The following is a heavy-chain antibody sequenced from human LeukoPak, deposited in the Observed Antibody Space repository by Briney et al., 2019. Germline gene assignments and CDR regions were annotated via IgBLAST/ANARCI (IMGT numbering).Heavy chain of an antibody. D-gene: IGHD2-15*01. CDR3: VRQDCSGGACYLDF. V-gene: IGHV3-30*03. CDR1: GFTFSSYG. J-gene: IGHJ4*02. CDR2: ISYHGSDQ. Sequence: GGSLRLSCAASGFTFSSYGMHWVRQAPGKGLDWVAVISYHGSDQFYADSVKGRFTISRDSSKNTLHLQMNSLRTEDTAVYYCVRQDCSGGACYLDFWGQGTPVTVSS.